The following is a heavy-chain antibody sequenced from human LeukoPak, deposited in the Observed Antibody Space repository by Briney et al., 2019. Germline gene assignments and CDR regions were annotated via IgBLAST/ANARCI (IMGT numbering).Heavy chain of an antibody. CDR2: INHNGNVN. V-gene: IGHV3-7*03. D-gene: IGHD3-16*01. J-gene: IGHJ6*02. CDR1: GFTFSSYW. Sequence: GGSLRLPCAASGFTFSSYWMNWARQAPGKGLEWVASINHNGNVNYYVDSVKGRFTISRDNAKNSLYLQMSNLRAEDTAVYFCARGGGLDVWGQGATVTVSS. CDR3: ARGGGLDV.